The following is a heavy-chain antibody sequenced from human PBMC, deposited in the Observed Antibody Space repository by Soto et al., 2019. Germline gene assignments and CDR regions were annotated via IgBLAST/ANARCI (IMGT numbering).Heavy chain of an antibody. J-gene: IGHJ6*02. Sequence: SETLSLTCTVSGGSISSYYWSWIRQPPGKGLEWIGYIYYSGSTNYNPSLKGRVTISVDTSKNQFSLKLSSVTAADTAVYYCARDTYYYGSGSYGMDVWGQGTTVTVSS. CDR2: IYYSGST. D-gene: IGHD3-10*01. CDR3: ARDTYYYGSGSYGMDV. CDR1: GGSISSYY. V-gene: IGHV4-59*01.